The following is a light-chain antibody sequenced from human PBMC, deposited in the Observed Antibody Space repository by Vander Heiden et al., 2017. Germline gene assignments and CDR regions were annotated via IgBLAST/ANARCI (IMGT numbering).Light chain of an antibody. CDR3: RAWDSSTVV. Sequence: SYELTQPPSVSVPPGQTASITCSGDKLGDKYACWYQQKPGQSPVLVIYQDSKRPSGIPERFSGSNSGNTATLTISGTQAMDEADYYCRAWDSSTVVFGGGTKLTVL. V-gene: IGLV3-1*01. CDR1: KLGDKY. J-gene: IGLJ2*01. CDR2: QDS.